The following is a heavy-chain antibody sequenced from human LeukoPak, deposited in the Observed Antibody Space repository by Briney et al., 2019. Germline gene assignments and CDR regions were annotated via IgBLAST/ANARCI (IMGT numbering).Heavy chain of an antibody. CDR1: GYTFTSYD. D-gene: IGHD1-26*01. Sequence: ASVKVSCKASGYTFTSYDINWVRQATGQGLEWMGWMNPNSGNTGYAQKFQGRVTMTRNTSISTAYMELSSLRSEDTAVYYCARGQRSTPLVGADGGYWGQGTLVTVSS. V-gene: IGHV1-8*01. CDR2: MNPNSGNT. J-gene: IGHJ4*02. CDR3: ARGQRSTPLVGADGGY.